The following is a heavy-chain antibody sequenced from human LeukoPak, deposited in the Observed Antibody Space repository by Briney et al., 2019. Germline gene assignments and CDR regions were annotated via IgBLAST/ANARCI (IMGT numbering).Heavy chain of an antibody. V-gene: IGHV1-2*02. CDR1: XXTFTGYY. Sequence: VSCKXXXXTFTGYYMHWVRQAPGQGLEWMGWINPNSGGTNYAQKFQGRVTMTRDTSISTAYMELSRLRSDNTAVYYCAREGDNWNDVDWFDPWGQGTLVTVSS. J-gene: IGHJ5*02. CDR3: AREGDNWNDVDWFDP. CDR2: INPNSGGT. D-gene: IGHD1-1*01.